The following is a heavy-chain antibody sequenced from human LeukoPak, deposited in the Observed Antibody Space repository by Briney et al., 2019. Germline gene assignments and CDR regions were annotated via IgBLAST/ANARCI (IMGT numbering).Heavy chain of an antibody. Sequence: SETLSLTCTVSSGSIRSYYWGWVRQPPGKGLEWIGRIYTTGTTQYNPSLKSRVTMSVHTSANQFSLNLRSVTAADTAVYYCGRQGYTASHYFLDYWSQGTLVAVS. J-gene: IGHJ4*02. CDR3: GRQGYTASHYFLDY. V-gene: IGHV4-4*07. D-gene: IGHD2-2*02. CDR1: SGSIRSYY. CDR2: IYTTGTT.